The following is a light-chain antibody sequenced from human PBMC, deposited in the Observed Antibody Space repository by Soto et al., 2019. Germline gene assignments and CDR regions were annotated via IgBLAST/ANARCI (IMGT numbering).Light chain of an antibody. Sequence: EIVLTQSPGTLSLSLGERATLSFRASQTLNSGYLAWYQQKPGQAPRLLIYGASSRATGIPDRFSGSGSGTDFTLTISRLEPEDFAVYYCQQYGSSPTWTFGQGTKVDIK. J-gene: IGKJ1*01. CDR1: QTLNSGY. V-gene: IGKV3-20*01. CDR2: GAS. CDR3: QQYGSSPTWT.